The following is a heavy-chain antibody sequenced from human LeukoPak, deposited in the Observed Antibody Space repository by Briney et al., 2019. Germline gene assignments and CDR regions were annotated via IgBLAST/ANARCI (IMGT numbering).Heavy chain of an antibody. Sequence: GGSLRLSCAASGFTFSSYAMSWVRQAPGKGLEWVSAISGSGGSTYYADSVKGRFTISRDNSKNTLYLQMNSLRAEDTAVYYCARDLGSGSYTGDAFDIWGQGTMVTVSS. CDR1: GFTFSSYA. D-gene: IGHD1-26*01. V-gene: IGHV3-23*01. CDR2: ISGSGGST. CDR3: ARDLGSGSYTGDAFDI. J-gene: IGHJ3*02.